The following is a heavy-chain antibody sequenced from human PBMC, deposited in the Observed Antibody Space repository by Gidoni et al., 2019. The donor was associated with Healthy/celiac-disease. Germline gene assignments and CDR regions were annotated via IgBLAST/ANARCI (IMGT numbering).Heavy chain of an antibody. D-gene: IGHD1-26*01. CDR1: GGSFSGYY. J-gene: IGHJ4*02. CDR3: AREDIVGATLVDY. V-gene: IGHV4-34*01. CDR2: INHSGST. Sequence: QVQLQQWGAGLLKPSETLSLTCAVYGGSFSGYYWSWIRQPPGKGLAWIGEINHSGSTNYNPSLKSRVTISVDTSKNQFSLKLSSVTAADTAVYYCAREDIVGATLVDYWGQGTLVTVSS.